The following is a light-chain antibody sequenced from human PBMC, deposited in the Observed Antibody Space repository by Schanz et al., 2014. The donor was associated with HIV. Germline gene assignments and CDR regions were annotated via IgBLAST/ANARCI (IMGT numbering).Light chain of an antibody. CDR2: DVS. Sequence: QSVLTQPASVSGSPGQSITISCTGTSSDVGGYNYVSWHQQHPGKAPKLMIYDVSNRPSGVSNRFSGSKSGNTASLTISGLQAEDEADYYCASYTSTDAFVFGTGTKLTVL. CDR1: SSDVGGYNY. J-gene: IGLJ1*01. V-gene: IGLV2-14*03. CDR3: ASYTSTDAFV.